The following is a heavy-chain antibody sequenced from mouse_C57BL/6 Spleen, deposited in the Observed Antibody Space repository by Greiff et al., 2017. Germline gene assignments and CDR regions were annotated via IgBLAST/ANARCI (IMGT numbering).Heavy chain of an antibody. J-gene: IGHJ3*01. D-gene: IGHD2-3*01. CDR1: GFNIKDYY. CDR3: ARSGGYYVPWFAY. Sequence: VHVKQSGAELVKPGASVKLSCTASGFNIKDYYMHWVKQRTEQGLEWIGRIDPEDGETKYAPQFQGKATITADTSSNTAYLQLSSLTSEDTAVYYCARSGGYYVPWFAYWGQGTLVTVSA. V-gene: IGHV14-2*01. CDR2: IDPEDGET.